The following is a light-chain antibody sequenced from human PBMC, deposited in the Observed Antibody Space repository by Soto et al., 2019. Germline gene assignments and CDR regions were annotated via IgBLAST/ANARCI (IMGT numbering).Light chain of an antibody. J-gene: IGKJ1*01. CDR3: QHYNSYRT. CDR2: DAS. Sequence: DIQMTQSPSTLSTTVGDRVTIACRASQGISRWLAWFQQKPGKAPKLLIYDASRLKSGVPSRFSGSGSGTEFTLTISSLQPDDFATYYCQHYNSYRTFGQGTKVDIK. CDR1: QGISRW. V-gene: IGKV1-5*01.